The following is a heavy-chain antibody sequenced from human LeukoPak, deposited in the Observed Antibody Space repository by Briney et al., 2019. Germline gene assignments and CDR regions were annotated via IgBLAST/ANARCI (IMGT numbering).Heavy chain of an antibody. Sequence: SETLSLTCTVSGGSISSGSYYWSWIRQPAGKGLEWIGRIYTSGSTNYNPSLKSRVTISVDTSKNQFSLKLSSVTAADTAVYYCARDHDWAFDVWGQGTMVTVSS. J-gene: IGHJ3*01. D-gene: IGHD3-9*01. CDR3: ARDHDWAFDV. CDR1: GGSISSGSYY. CDR2: IYTSGST. V-gene: IGHV4-61*02.